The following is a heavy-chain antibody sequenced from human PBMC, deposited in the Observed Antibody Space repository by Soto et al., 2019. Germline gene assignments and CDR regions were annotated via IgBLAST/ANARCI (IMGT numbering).Heavy chain of an antibody. CDR3: AKAGQTVTDAFDI. CDR1: GFTFSPYG. J-gene: IGHJ3*02. V-gene: IGHV3-30*18. Sequence: HGQLVESGGGVVPPGRSLRLSCAVSGFTFSPYGMHWVRQAPGKGLEWVGVVSRDGTNKYYAESVNGRFIISRDNSKNTLHLQMDSLRAEDTAVYYCAKAGQTVTDAFDIWVQGTMVTVSS. CDR2: VSRDGTNK. D-gene: IGHD4-17*01.